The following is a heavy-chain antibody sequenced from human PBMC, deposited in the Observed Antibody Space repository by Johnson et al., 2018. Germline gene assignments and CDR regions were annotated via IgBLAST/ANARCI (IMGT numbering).Heavy chain of an antibody. CDR1: GFTFSSYA. CDR3: ARKGAGYTSSWYYFQH. Sequence: VQLVESGGGLVQPGGSLRLSCAASGFTFSSYAMSWVRQAPGKGLEWVSAISGSGGSTYYADSVKGRFTISRDNSKNTLYLQMNSRRAEDTAVYYCARKGAGYTSSWYYFQHWGQGTLVTVSS. J-gene: IGHJ1*01. V-gene: IGHV3-23*04. CDR2: ISGSGGST. D-gene: IGHD6-13*01.